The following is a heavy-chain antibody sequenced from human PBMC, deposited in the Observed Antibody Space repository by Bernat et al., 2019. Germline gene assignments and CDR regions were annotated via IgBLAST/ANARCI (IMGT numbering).Heavy chain of an antibody. J-gene: IGHJ5*02. CDR1: GYSISSGYY. D-gene: IGHD1-7*01. CDR2: IYHSGST. CDR3: ARDEGGVTGTTSVDP. Sequence: QVQLQESGPGLVKPSETLSLTCAVSGYSISSGYYWGWIRQPPGKGLEWIGSIYHSGSTYYNPSLKSRVTISVATSKNQFSLKLSSVTAADTAVYYCARDEGGVTGTTSVDPWGQGTLVTVSS. V-gene: IGHV4-38-2*02.